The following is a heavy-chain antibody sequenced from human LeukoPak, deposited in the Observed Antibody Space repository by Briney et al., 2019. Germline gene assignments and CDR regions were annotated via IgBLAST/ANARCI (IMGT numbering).Heavy chain of an antibody. V-gene: IGHV4-39*01. J-gene: IGHJ6*03. CDR2: IYYSGST. Sequence: SETLSLTCTVSGGSISSSSYYWGWIRQPPGKGLEWIGSIYYSGSTYYNPSLKSRVTISVDTSKNQFSLKLSSVTAADTAVYYCACSSSPNDYYYYYMDVWGKGTTVTVSS. CDR3: ACSSSPNDYYYYYMDV. D-gene: IGHD6-6*01. CDR1: GGSISSSSYY.